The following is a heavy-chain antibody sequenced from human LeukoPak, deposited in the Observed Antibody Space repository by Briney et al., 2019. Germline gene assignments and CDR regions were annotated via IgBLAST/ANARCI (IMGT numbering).Heavy chain of an antibody. D-gene: IGHD3-10*01. CDR3: ARGPSVRGAIDN. Sequence: GGSLRLSCAASGFIFSRYWMHWVRQAPGKELVWVSRINNDGSITNGADSVKGRFTISRDNAKDMLYLQLDSMRVEDTAIYYCARGPSVRGAIDNWGQGTLVAVSS. CDR1: GFIFSRYW. J-gene: IGHJ4*02. V-gene: IGHV3-74*01. CDR2: INNDGSIT.